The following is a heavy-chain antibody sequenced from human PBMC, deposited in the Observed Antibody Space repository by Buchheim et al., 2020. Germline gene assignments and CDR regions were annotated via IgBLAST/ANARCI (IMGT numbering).Heavy chain of an antibody. J-gene: IGHJ6*02. Sequence: QVQLVQSGAEVKKPGASVKVSCKASGYTFTSYYMHWVRQAPGQGLEWLGIINPSGGSTSYAQKFQRIATMIRDTSTSTVFMELSSLRSEDTAVYYCARDTPTVVYYYYGMDVWGQGTT. D-gene: IGHD4-23*01. CDR2: INPSGGST. V-gene: IGHV1-46*01. CDR1: GYTFTSYY. CDR3: ARDTPTVVYYYYGMDV.